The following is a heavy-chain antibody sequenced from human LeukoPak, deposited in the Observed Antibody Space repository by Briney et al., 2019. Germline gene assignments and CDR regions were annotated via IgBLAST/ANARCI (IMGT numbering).Heavy chain of an antibody. V-gene: IGHV3-15*01. CDR2: IKSKTDGGTT. CDR1: GFTFSKFA. D-gene: IGHD5-18*01. CDR3: TTDWIQLWLHLDY. Sequence: GGSLRLSCVASGFTFSKFAVSWVRQAPGKGLEWVGRIKSKTDGGTTDYAAPVKGRFTISRDDSKNTLYLQMNSLKTEDIAVYYCTTDWIQLWLHLDYWGQGTLVTVSS. J-gene: IGHJ4*02.